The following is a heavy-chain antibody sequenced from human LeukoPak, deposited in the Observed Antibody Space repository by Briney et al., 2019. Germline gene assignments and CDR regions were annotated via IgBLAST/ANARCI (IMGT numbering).Heavy chain of an antibody. D-gene: IGHD3-3*01. CDR1: GFTFSSYA. CDR3: ARETRPYYDFWSGYYSSPGYFDY. CDR2: ISYDGSNK. Sequence: PGGSLRLSCAASGFTFSSYAMHWVRQAPGKGLEWVAVISYDGSNKYYADSVKGRFTISRDNSKNTLYLQMNSLRAEDTAVYYCARETRPYYDFWSGYYSSPGYFDYWGQGTLVTVSS. J-gene: IGHJ4*02. V-gene: IGHV3-30*04.